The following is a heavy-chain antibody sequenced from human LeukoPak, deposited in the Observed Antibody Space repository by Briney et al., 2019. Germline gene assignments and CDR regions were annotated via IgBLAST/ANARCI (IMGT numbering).Heavy chain of an antibody. D-gene: IGHD3-22*01. V-gene: IGHV3-30*04. CDR1: GFTFSSYS. CDR3: AREIARSDYYHRYFDY. Sequence: GGSLRLSCAASGFTFSSYSMHWVRQAPGKGLEWVAVISYDGSNKYNADSVKGRFTISRDNFKNTLYLQMNSLRAEDTAVYYCAREIARSDYYHRYFDYWGQGTLVTVSS. J-gene: IGHJ4*02. CDR2: ISYDGSNK.